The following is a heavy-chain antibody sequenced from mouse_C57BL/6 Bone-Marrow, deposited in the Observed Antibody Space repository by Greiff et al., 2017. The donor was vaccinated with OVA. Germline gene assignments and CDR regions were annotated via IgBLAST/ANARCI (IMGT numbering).Heavy chain of an antibody. CDR3: TTEDGYDLFAY. V-gene: IGHV14-4*01. D-gene: IGHD2-2*01. CDR2: IDPENGDT. Sequence: EVKLVESGAELVRPGASVKLSCTASGFNIKDDYMHWVKQRPEQGLEWIGWIDPENGDTEYASKFQGKATITADTSSNTAYLQLSSLTSEDTAVYYCTTEDGYDLFAYWGQGTLVTVSA. CDR1: GFNIKDDY. J-gene: IGHJ3*01.